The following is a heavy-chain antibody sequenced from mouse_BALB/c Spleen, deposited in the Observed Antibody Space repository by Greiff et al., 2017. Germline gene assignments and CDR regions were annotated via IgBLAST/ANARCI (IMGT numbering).Heavy chain of an antibody. V-gene: IGHV6-6*02. CDR3: TRQYGNYVGYYAMDY. D-gene: IGHD2-10*02. CDR2: IRLKSNNYAT. Sequence: EVKLMESGGGLVQPGGSMKLSCVASGFTFSNYWMNWVRQSPEKGLEWVAEIRLKSNNYATHYAESVKGRFTISRDDSKSSVYLQMNNLRAEDTGIYYCTRQYGNYVGYYAMDYWGQGTSVTVSS. J-gene: IGHJ4*01. CDR1: GFTFSNYW.